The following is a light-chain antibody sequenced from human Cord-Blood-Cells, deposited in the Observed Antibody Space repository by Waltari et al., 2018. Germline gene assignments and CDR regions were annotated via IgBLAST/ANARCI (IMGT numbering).Light chain of an antibody. J-gene: IGKJ4*01. CDR1: QSISRY. CDR3: QQSYSTPLT. Sequence: DIQMTQSPASLSASVGGVVPITCRASQSISRYLNWYHQKPGKAPTPLIYAASSLQSGVPSRFSGSGAGTDFTLTISSLQPEDFATYYCQQSYSTPLTFGGGTKVEIK. CDR2: AAS. V-gene: IGKV1-39*01.